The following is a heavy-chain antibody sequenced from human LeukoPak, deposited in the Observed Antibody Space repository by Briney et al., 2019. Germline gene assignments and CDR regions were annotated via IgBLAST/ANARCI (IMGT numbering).Heavy chain of an antibody. Sequence: GGSLRLSCEASGFTFSTYGMHWVRQAPGKGLEWVAYLRYDGTNKKYAESVKGRFTISRDNAKNSVYLHMNSLRAEDTALYYCARLSAYYYGSFFYYYMDVWGKGTTVTVSS. D-gene: IGHD3-10*01. CDR3: ARLSAYYYGSFFYYYMDV. J-gene: IGHJ6*03. CDR2: LRYDGTNK. V-gene: IGHV3-30*02. CDR1: GFTFSTYG.